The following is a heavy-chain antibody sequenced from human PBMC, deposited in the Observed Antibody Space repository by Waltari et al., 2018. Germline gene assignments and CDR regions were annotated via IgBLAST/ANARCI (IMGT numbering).Heavy chain of an antibody. J-gene: IGHJ5*02. CDR1: GGSIRRSSYY. CDR3: ARDLRP. CDR2: IYYSGST. V-gene: IGHV4-39*07. Sequence: QLQLQESGPGLVKPSETLSLTCPVPGGSIRRSSYYWGWIRQPPGKGLEWIGSIYYSGSTYYNPSLKSRVTISVDTSKNQFSLKLSSVTAADTAVYYCARDLRPWGQGTLVTVSS.